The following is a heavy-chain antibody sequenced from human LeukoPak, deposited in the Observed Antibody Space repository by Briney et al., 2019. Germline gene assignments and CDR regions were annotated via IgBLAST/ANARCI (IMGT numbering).Heavy chain of an antibody. Sequence: GGSLRLSCAASGFTFSSYDMSWVRQAPGKGLEWVSVITGSGDSTYYADSVKGRFTISRDNSKNTLFLQMYSLRAEDTAMYYCAKLYYYSSGFIPWSQGTLVTVSS. CDR2: ITGSGDST. D-gene: IGHD3-10*01. V-gene: IGHV3-23*01. CDR3: AKLYYYSSGFIP. CDR1: GFTFSSYD. J-gene: IGHJ5*02.